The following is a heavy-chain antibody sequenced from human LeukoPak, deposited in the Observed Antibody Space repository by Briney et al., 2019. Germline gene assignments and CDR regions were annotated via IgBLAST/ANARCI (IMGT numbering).Heavy chain of an antibody. CDR2: MNSDGSST. CDR1: GFTFSSYW. CDR3: AREGDGHDYDH. V-gene: IGHV3-74*01. J-gene: IGHJ4*02. Sequence: GGSLRLSCAASGFTFSSYWMHWVRQAPGKGLVWVSRMNSDGSSTSYADSVKGRFTISRDNAKNTLYLQMNSLRAEDTAVYYCAREGDGHDYDHWGQGTLVTVSS. D-gene: IGHD3-16*01.